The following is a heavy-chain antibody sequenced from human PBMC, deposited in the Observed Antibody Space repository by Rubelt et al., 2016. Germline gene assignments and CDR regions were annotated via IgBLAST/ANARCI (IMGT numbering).Heavy chain of an antibody. D-gene: IGHD5-12*01. Sequence: VRQVPGKGLEWISYISGGMETIYYADSVRGRFTISRDNAKNSLYLQMDSLRAEDTAVYYCGRVFNGYDHFYYHGMDVWGQGTTVTVSS. J-gene: IGHJ6*02. V-gene: IGHV3-48*04. CDR2: ISGGMETI. CDR3: GRVFNGYDHFYYHGMDV.